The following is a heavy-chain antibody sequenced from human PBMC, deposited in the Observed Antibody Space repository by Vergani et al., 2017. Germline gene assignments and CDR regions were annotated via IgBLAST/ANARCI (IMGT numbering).Heavy chain of an antibody. V-gene: IGHV1-69*18. Sequence: QVQLVQSGAEVKKPGSSVKVSCKASGGTFSSYAISWVRQAPGQGLEWMGRIIPIFGTANYAQKFQGRVTITADESTSTAYMELSSLRSEDTAVYYCARDTRISCSSTSCSGESDRYYGMDVWGQGTTVTVSS. CDR2: IIPIFGTA. CDR1: GGTFSSYA. CDR3: ARDTRISCSSTSCSGESDRYYGMDV. D-gene: IGHD2-2*01. J-gene: IGHJ6*02.